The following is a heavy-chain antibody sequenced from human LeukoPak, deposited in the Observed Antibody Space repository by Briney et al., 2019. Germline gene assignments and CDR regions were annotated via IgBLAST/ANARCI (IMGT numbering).Heavy chain of an antibody. J-gene: IGHJ5*02. CDR2: MAPNSGNT. Sequence: GASVKVSCKVSGYTLTELSMHWVRQAPGQGLEWMGWMAPNSGNTGYAQKFQARVTMTRDTSISTAYMDLSSLTSEDTAVYYCARDNGNDRNWFDPWGQGTLVIVSS. CDR3: ARDNGNDRNWFDP. D-gene: IGHD2-8*01. V-gene: IGHV1-8*01. CDR1: GYTLTELS.